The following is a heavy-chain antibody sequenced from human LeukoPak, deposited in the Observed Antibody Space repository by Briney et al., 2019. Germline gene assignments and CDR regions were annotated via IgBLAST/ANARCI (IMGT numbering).Heavy chain of an antibody. D-gene: IGHD1-26*01. Sequence: GGSLRLSCAASGFTLRNYWMAWVRRAPGKGLEWVANVKEDGSVKQYVESVRGRFTISRDDAKNSVYLQMNSLRTEDTAVYYCAREPRDVVGALDVWGQGTTVTVSS. CDR1: GFTLRNYW. CDR3: AREPRDVVGALDV. J-gene: IGHJ6*02. V-gene: IGHV3-7*01. CDR2: VKEDGSVK.